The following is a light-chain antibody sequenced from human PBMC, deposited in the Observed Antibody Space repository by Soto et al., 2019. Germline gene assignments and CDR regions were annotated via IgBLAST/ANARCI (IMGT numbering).Light chain of an antibody. CDR2: PAS. J-gene: IGKJ4*01. CDR1: QDISRA. Sequence: IQLTQSPSSLSATVGDRVTITCRASQDISRALAWYQQKPGKAPNLLISPASNFQSGVPSRFSGSGSGTDFTLTINGLQPEDFATYWCQQLYGYPLAFGGGSKVEIK. V-gene: IGKV1-9*01. CDR3: QQLYGYPLA.